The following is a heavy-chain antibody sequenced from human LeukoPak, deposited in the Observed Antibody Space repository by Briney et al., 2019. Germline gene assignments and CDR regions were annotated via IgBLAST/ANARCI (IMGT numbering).Heavy chain of an antibody. CDR3: ARAYYYGSGSYYNVLGDFDY. D-gene: IGHD3-10*01. CDR1: GGTFSSYA. J-gene: IGHJ4*02. CDR2: IIPIFGTA. V-gene: IGHV1-69*06. Sequence: SVKVSCKSSGGTFSSYAISWVRQAPGQGLEWMGGIIPIFGTANYAQKFQGRVTITADKSTSTAYMELSSLRSEDTAVYYCARAYYYGSGSYYNVLGDFDYWGQGTLVTVSS.